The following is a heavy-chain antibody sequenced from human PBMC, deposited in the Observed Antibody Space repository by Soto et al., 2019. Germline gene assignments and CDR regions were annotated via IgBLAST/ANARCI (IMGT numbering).Heavy chain of an antibody. Sequence: PWESLTITGKGSGHIFTNYWIALVRQMPGKAPEWMGIIYPGDSDTRYSPSFKGQVTISADKSINPAYLQWSSLKASDTAMYYCTRLISPVAARPSWGQGTLVTVSS. CDR1: GHIFTNYW. CDR3: TRLISPVAARPS. D-gene: IGHD2-15*01. CDR2: IYPGDSDT. J-gene: IGHJ4*02. V-gene: IGHV5-51*01.